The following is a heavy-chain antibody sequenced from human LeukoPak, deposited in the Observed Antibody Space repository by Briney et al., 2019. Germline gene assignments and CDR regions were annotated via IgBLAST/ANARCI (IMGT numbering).Heavy chain of an antibody. Sequence: ASVTVSCKASGGTFSSYAISWVRQAPGQGLEWMGGIIPIFGTANYAQKFQGRVTITADESTSTAYMELSSLRSEDTAVYYCAREIYYYDSSGYLDYWGQGTLVTVSS. J-gene: IGHJ4*02. D-gene: IGHD3-22*01. CDR2: IIPIFGTA. CDR3: AREIYYYDSSGYLDY. CDR1: GGTFSSYA. V-gene: IGHV1-69*13.